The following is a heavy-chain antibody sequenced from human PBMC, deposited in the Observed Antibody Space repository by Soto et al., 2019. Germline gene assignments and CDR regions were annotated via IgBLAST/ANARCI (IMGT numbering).Heavy chain of an antibody. CDR1: GFTFSSYA. J-gene: IGHJ4*02. CDR3: AKDLESPWDSSSSDVFDY. V-gene: IGHV3-23*01. CDR2: ISGSGGST. D-gene: IGHD6-6*01. Sequence: GGSLRLSCAASGFTFSSYAMSWVRQAPGKGLEWVSAISGSGGSTYYADSVKGRFTISRDNSKNTLYLQMNSLRAEDTAVYYCAKDLESPWDSSSSDVFDYWGQGTLVTVSS.